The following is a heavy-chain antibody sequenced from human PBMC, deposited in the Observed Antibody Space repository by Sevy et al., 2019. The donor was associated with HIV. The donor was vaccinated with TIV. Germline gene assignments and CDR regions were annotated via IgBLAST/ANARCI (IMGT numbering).Heavy chain of an antibody. J-gene: IGHJ4*02. CDR1: GGTFSSYG. D-gene: IGHD6-19*01. Sequence: KISCKASGGTFSSYGISWVRQAPGQGLEWMGGIIPILGTVNYAQKFQGRVTITADESTKTAYMELSSLRSEDTAVYYCARGGGNGWYYFDYWGQGTLVTVSS. CDR3: ARGGGNGWYYFDY. V-gene: IGHV1-69*01. CDR2: IIPILGTV.